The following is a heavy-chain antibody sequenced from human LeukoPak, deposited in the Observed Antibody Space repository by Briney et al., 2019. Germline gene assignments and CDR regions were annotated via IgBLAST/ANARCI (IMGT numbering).Heavy chain of an antibody. CDR3: ARGGVFTVAAPC. V-gene: IGHV1-8*01. D-gene: IGHD6-19*01. J-gene: IGHJ4*02. CDR2: MNPNSGNT. CDR1: GYTSTSYD. Sequence: ASVKVSCKASGYTSTSYDINWVRQATGQGLEWMGWMNPNSGNTGYAQKFQGRVTMTRNTSISTAYMELSSLRSEDTAVYYCARGGVFTVAAPCWGQGTLVTVSS.